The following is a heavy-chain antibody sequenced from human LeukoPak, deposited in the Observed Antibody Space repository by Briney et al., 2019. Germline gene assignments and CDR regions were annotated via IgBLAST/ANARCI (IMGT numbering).Heavy chain of an antibody. V-gene: IGHV3-9*01. J-gene: IGHJ6*02. Sequence: PGRSLRLSCAASGFTFDDYAMNWVRQAPGKGLEWVSGISWNSGKIGYADSVKGRFTISRDNAKNSLFLQMDSLRGEDTALYYCAKAIQGRTWYYYYGMDVWGQGTTVTVSS. CDR3: AKAIQGRTWYYYYGMDV. CDR1: GFTFDDYA. D-gene: IGHD3-10*01. CDR2: ISWNSGKI.